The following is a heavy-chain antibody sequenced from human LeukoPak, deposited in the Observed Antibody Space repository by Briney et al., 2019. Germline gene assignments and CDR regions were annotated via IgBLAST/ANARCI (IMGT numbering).Heavy chain of an antibody. CDR3: ARDNGDYDILTGYYNFDP. J-gene: IGHJ5*02. Sequence: SETLSLTCTVSGGSINIYYWSWLRQPAGKGLEWIGRIYTSGSTNYNPSLKSRVTMSVDTSKNQFSLKLSSVTAADTAVYYCARDNGDYDILTGYYNFDPRGQGTLVTVSS. CDR1: GGSINIYY. D-gene: IGHD3-9*01. V-gene: IGHV4-4*07. CDR2: IYTSGST.